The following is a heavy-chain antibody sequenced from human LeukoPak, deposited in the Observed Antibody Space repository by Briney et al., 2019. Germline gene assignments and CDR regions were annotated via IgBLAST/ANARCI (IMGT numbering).Heavy chain of an antibody. Sequence: LPGGSLRLSCAASGFTFSSYWMSWVRQAPGKELEWVANIKQDGSEKYYVDSVKGRFTISRDNAKNSLYLQMNSLRAEDTAVYYCARGSSSGYDPPFDYWGQGTLVTVSS. CDR3: ARGSSSGYDPPFDY. CDR1: GFTFSSYW. J-gene: IGHJ4*02. CDR2: IKQDGSEK. V-gene: IGHV3-7*01. D-gene: IGHD5-12*01.